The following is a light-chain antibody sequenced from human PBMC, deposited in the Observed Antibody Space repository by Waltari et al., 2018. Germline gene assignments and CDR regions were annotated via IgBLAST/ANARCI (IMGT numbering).Light chain of an antibody. CDR1: SSNIGSNY. CDR3: AAWDDSLSGPV. J-gene: IGLJ2*01. Sequence: QSVLTQPPSASGTPGQRVTISCSGSSSNIGSNYVYWYEQLPGTAPKLHRYRNTQRPSGVPDRFSGAKSGTSASLAISGLRSEDEADYYCAAWDDSLSGPVFGGGTKLTVL. V-gene: IGLV1-47*01. CDR2: RNT.